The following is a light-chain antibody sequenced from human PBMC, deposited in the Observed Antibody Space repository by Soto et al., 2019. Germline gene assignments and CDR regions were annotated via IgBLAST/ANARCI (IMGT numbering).Light chain of an antibody. J-gene: IGLJ1*01. CDR3: QAWDSTRYV. V-gene: IGLV3-1*01. CDR2: QDT. CDR1: NLGDKY. Sequence: SYELTQPPSVSVSPGQTASITCSGDNLGDKYACWYQQKPGQSPVLVIYQDTKRPSGIPERFSGSNSGNTATLTISWTQAIDEADYYYQAWDSTRYVFGTGTKLTVL.